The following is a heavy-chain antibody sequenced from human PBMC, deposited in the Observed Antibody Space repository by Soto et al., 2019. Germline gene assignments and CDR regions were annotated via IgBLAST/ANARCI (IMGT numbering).Heavy chain of an antibody. V-gene: IGHV3-23*01. J-gene: IGHJ4*02. CDR2: IRGSGAST. Sequence: GGSLRLSCAASGFTFSNHAMSWVRQAPGKGLEWVSAIRGSGASTYYADSVKGRFTLSRDNSKNMLYLQMNSLRAEDTAIYYCAKYSSGSYPPYYFDSWGQGTLVTVSS. D-gene: IGHD3-10*01. CDR1: GFTFSNHA. CDR3: AKYSSGSYPPYYFDS.